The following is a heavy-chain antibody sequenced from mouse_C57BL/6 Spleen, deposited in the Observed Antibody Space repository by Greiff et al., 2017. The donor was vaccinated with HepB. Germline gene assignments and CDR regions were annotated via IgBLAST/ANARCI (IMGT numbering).Heavy chain of an antibody. CDR1: GYTFSSSW. J-gene: IGHJ3*01. V-gene: IGHV1-82*01. CDR2: IYPGDGDT. CDR3: ARDLLYGFAY. D-gene: IGHD2-12*01. Sequence: QVQLQQSGPELVKPGASVKISCKASGYTFSSSWMNWVKQRPGKGLEWIGRIYPGDGDTNYNRKFKGKATLTADKSSSTAYMQLSSLTSEDSAVYFCARDLLYGFAYWGQGTLVTVSA.